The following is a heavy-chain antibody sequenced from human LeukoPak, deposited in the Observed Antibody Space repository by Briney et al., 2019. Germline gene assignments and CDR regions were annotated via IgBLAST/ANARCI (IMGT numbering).Heavy chain of an antibody. CDR3: ARERTVPAAIWGAKGYHYYGMDV. CDR1: GFTFSSYG. D-gene: IGHD2-2*02. CDR2: IWYDGSNK. J-gene: IGHJ6*02. V-gene: IGHV3-33*01. Sequence: GRSLRLSCAASGFTFSSYGMHWVRQAPGKGLEWVAVIWYDGSNKYYADSVKGRFTISRDNSKNTLYLQMNSLRAEDTAVYYCARERTVPAAIWGAKGYHYYGMDVWGQGTTVTVSS.